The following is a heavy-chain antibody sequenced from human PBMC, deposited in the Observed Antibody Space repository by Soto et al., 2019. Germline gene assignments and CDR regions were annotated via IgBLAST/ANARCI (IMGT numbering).Heavy chain of an antibody. CDR1: GFTVISDY. Sequence: DVQLVESGGGLVQRGGSLRLACAASGFTVISDYMTWVRQAPGKGLEWVSVIYSGVNTSYADSVKGRFTISRDNTKNTRYLQMTIRRAEDTAVYYCARGRLVISDWGQGAQVIV. CDR3: ARGRLVISD. J-gene: IGHJ4*02. D-gene: IGHD1-26*01. V-gene: IGHV3-66*01. CDR2: IYSGVNT.